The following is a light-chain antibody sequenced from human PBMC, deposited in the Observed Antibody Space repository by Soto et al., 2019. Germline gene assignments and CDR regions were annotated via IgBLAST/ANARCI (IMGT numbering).Light chain of an antibody. Sequence: EIVMTQSPATLSVSPGERVTLSCRASQSVRSNLAWYQQKPGQSPRLLIYGASTRATGIPARFSGSGSGTEFTLTISRLEPEDFAVFYCQQYAVSPITFGQGTRLEIK. CDR3: QQYAVSPIT. J-gene: IGKJ5*01. CDR2: GAS. V-gene: IGKV3-15*01. CDR1: QSVRSN.